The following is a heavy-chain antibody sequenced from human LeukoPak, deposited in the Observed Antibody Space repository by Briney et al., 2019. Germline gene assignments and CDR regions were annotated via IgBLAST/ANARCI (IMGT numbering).Heavy chain of an antibody. D-gene: IGHD6-19*01. V-gene: IGHV3-23*01. CDR3: AGDRNSDWYSPLDY. J-gene: IGHJ4*02. CDR2: ITATGDTA. Sequence: PGGSLRLSCAASGFTVSSNYMSWIRQAPGKGLEWVALITATGDTAYYADSVKGRFTISRDNSRNTVYMQMDSLRAEDAAIYYCAGDRNSDWYSPLDYWGQGSQVAVSP. CDR1: GFTVSSNY.